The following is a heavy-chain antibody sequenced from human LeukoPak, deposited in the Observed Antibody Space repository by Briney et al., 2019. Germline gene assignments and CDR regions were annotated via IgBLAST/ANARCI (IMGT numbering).Heavy chain of an antibody. V-gene: IGHV3-7*01. CDR3: SRIGIDYFHSFYFDY. J-gene: IGHJ4*02. Sequence: GGSLRLSCAASGFTFNYTWMSWVSQAPGRGLEWVATIKQHGSEELYVDSVKGRFTISRDNTKNSLYLQMNSLGAEDTAVYYCSRIGIDYFHSFYFDYWGQGTLVTVSS. CDR1: GFTFNYTW. CDR2: IKQHGSEE. D-gene: IGHD2/OR15-2a*01.